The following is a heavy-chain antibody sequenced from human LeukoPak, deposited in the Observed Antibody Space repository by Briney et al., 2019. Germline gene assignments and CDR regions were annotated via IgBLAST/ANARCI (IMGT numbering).Heavy chain of an antibody. CDR1: GGSISSYY. V-gene: IGHV4-4*07. D-gene: IGHD6-13*01. Sequence: SETLSLTCTVSGGSISSYYWSWIRQLAGKGLEWIGRIYTSGSTNYNPSLKSRVTMSVDTSKNQFSLKLSSVTAADTAVYYCSREGYCSSWTFDYWGQGTLVTVSS. J-gene: IGHJ4*02. CDR2: IYTSGST. CDR3: SREGYCSSWTFDY.